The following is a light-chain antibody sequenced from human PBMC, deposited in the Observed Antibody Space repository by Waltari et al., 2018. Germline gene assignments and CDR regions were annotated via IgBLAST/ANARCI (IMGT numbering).Light chain of an antibody. CDR2: GAS. CDR3: QQSHGTPYT. Sequence: DIQMTQSPSSLSASVGDRVTITCRASQRIGVYLNWYRHQPGQAPTLLIFGASNLQGGVPSRFTGGGSGTEFTLTIMSLQPEDFATYYCQQSHGTPYTFGQGTKVE. J-gene: IGKJ2*01. V-gene: IGKV1-39*01. CDR1: QRIGVY.